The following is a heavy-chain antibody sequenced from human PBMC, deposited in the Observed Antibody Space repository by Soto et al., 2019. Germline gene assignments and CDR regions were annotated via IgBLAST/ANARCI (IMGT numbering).Heavy chain of an antibody. Sequence: NPSETLSLTCAVSGGSFSGYYWSWIRQPPGKGLEWIGEIIHSGSTNYNPSLKSRVTISVDTSKNQFSLKLNSMTAADTAVYYCARSRAIDYWGQGTLVTVSS. CDR2: IIHSGST. D-gene: IGHD5-12*01. V-gene: IGHV4-34*12. CDR3: ARSRAIDY. CDR1: GGSFSGYY. J-gene: IGHJ4*02.